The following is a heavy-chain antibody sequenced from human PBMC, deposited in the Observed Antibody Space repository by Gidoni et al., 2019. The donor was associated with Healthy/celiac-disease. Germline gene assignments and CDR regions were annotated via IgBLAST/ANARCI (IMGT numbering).Heavy chain of an antibody. Sequence: QVQLQESGPGLVKPSQTLSLTCTVSGGSISSGGYYWSWIRQHPGKGLEWIGYIYYSGSTYYNPSLKSRVTISVDTSKNQFSLKLSSVTAADTAVYYCARMFVDTAMVMRGAYNWFDPWGQGTLVTVSS. D-gene: IGHD5-18*01. J-gene: IGHJ5*02. CDR1: GGSISSGGYY. CDR2: IYYSGST. CDR3: ARMFVDTAMVMRGAYNWFDP. V-gene: IGHV4-31*03.